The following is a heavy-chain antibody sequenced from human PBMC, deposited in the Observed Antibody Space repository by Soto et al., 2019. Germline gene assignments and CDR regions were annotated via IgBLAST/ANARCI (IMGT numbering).Heavy chain of an antibody. D-gene: IGHD3-3*01. CDR2: MNPNSGNT. J-gene: IGHJ3*02. V-gene: IGHV1-8*01. CDR1: GYTFTSYD. Sequence: GASVKVSCKASGYTFTSYDINWVRQATGQGLEWMGWMNPNSGNTGYAQKFQGRVIMTRNTAISTAYMELSSLRSEDTAVYYCATDTRDFSDAFDIWGQGTMVTVSS. CDR3: ATDTRDFSDAFDI.